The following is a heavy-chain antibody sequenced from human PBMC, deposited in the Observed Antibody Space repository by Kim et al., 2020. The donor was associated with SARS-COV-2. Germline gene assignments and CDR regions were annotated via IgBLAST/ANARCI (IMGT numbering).Heavy chain of an antibody. CDR3: ARLKMATIRSYCYFDL. J-gene: IGHJ2*01. D-gene: IGHD5-12*01. V-gene: IGHV4-59*08. Sequence: SETLSLTCTVSGGSISSYYWSWIRQPPGKGLEWIGYIYYSWSTNYNPSLKSLVTIAVDTSKNQFSLKLSSVTAADTAVYYCARLKMATIRSYCYFDLWGRGNLVTVSS. CDR2: IYYSWST. CDR1: GGSISSYY.